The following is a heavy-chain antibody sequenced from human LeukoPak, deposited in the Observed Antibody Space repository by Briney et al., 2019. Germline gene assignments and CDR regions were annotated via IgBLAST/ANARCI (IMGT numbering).Heavy chain of an antibody. CDR1: GLTFSTYG. CDR2: IHNSGSST. CDR3: AKGFMGSVGAHFGY. Sequence: PGGSLRLSCAASGLTFSTYGMSWVRQAPGKGLEWVSSIHNSGSSTYYTDSVKGRFTISRDNSKNTLYLQMNSLRAEDTAVYYCAKGFMGSVGAHFGYWGQGTLVTVSS. D-gene: IGHD1-26*01. V-gene: IGHV3-23*01. J-gene: IGHJ4*02.